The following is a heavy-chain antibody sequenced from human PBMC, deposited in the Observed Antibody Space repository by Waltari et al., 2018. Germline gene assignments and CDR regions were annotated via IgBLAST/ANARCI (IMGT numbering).Heavy chain of an antibody. V-gene: IGHV4-39*01. CDR2: IFHSGST. J-gene: IGHJ4*02. CDR1: GGSISSYNYF. D-gene: IGHD2-8*02. Sequence: QLQLQESGPGLVKPSETLSLTCTVSGGSISSYNYFWGWIRQPPGKGLEWIGNIFHSGSTYYNPSRKSRVTISVDTAKNQFSLKLSSVTAADTAVYYCATGGRPDYWGQGTLVTVSS. CDR3: ATGGRPDY.